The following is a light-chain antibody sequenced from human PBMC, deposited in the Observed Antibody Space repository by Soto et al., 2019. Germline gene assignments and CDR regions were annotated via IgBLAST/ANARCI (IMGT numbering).Light chain of an antibody. Sequence: DIQMTQSPSTLSASVGDRVTITCRASQSISSWLAWYQQKPGKAPKLLIYDASSLESGVPSRFSGSGSGTEFTITISSLQPDDFAAYYCQQYSSYSPMYTFGQGTKLEIK. V-gene: IGKV1-5*01. J-gene: IGKJ2*01. CDR3: QQYSSYSPMYT. CDR1: QSISSW. CDR2: DAS.